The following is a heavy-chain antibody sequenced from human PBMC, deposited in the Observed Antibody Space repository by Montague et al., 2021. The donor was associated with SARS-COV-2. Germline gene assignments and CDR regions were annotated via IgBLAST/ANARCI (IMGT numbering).Heavy chain of an antibody. CDR3: ARDGGTVTTFLGVGYVRGGLNWFDP. CDR2: VFYSGYT. D-gene: IGHD4-17*01. CDR1: GGSFTSFY. Sequence: SETLSLTCTLSGGSFTSFYWSWVRQAPGKGLEWIGFVFYSGYTNXSPSLKSRVIIFLDASRNELSLQLTSVTAADTAVYYCARDGGTVTTFLGVGYVRGGLNWFDPWGQGTLVTVSS. J-gene: IGHJ5*02. V-gene: IGHV4-59*12.